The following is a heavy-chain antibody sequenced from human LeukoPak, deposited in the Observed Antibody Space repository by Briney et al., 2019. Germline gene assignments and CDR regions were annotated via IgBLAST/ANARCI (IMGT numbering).Heavy chain of an antibody. V-gene: IGHV3-23*01. Sequence: GGSLRLSCTASGFTFSSYAMTWVRQAPGKGLEWVSSISGSGASPYYADSLKGRFSISRDNSKNTLLLQMHSLSADDTAVYYCAKLLTGTTGGDYFDYWGQGTLVTVSS. CDR1: GFTFSSYA. CDR3: AKLLTGTTGGDYFDY. D-gene: IGHD1-1*01. J-gene: IGHJ4*02. CDR2: ISGSGASP.